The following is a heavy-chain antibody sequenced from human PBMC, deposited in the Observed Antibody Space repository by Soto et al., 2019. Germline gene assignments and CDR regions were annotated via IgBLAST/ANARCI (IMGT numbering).Heavy chain of an antibody. D-gene: IGHD3-10*01. V-gene: IGHV4-59*13. Sequence: ASETLSLTCSVSGGSLSRNYWSWIRQPPGKGLEWIGYIYYSGGTNYNPSLKSRVTISLDTSRNEFSLKLSSVTTADTAIYYCARGITYFGPWGQGALVTVSS. CDR3: ARGITYFGP. CDR2: IYYSGGT. CDR1: GGSLSRNY. J-gene: IGHJ5*02.